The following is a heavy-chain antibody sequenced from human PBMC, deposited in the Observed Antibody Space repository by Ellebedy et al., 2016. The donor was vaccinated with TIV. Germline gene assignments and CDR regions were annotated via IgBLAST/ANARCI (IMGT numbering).Heavy chain of an antibody. V-gene: IGHV3-9*01. J-gene: IGHJ3*02. Sequence: PGGSLRLSCAASGFTFDDHAMHWVRQAPGKGLEWVSGISWNSGSIGYADSVKGRFTISRDNAKNSLYLQMNSLRAEDTALYYCAKDIGRWLQFRDAFDIWGQGTMVTVSS. CDR1: GFTFDDHA. CDR2: ISWNSGSI. D-gene: IGHD5-24*01. CDR3: AKDIGRWLQFRDAFDI.